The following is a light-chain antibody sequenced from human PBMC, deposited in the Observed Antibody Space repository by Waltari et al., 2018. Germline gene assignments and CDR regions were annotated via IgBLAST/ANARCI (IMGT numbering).Light chain of an antibody. CDR1: QSLVHSDGKTY. CDR3: MQATHGPLT. CDR2: KVS. Sequence: DVVMTQSPLSLPVTLGQPASISCRSSQSLVHSDGKTYLNWFHQRPGQSPRRLIYKVSNRDSAVPDRFSGSGSGTDFTLKISRVEAEDVGIYDCMQATHGPLTFGQGTKVEIK. J-gene: IGKJ1*01. V-gene: IGKV2-30*02.